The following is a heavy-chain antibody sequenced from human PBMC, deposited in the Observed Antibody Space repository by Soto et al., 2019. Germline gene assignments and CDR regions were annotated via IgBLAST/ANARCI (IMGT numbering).Heavy chain of an antibody. D-gene: IGHD1-1*01. CDR1: GFTVYIYE. CDR3: VRSGDNYNLLDY. V-gene: IGHV3-11*06. J-gene: IGHJ4*02. CDR2: SSNSGSFT. Sequence: CLRLSCASSGFTVYIYEVSVIRQAPGKGLEWIGYSSNSGSFTRYADSVKGRFSISRDNAKNSLYLQINSLRGDDTAIYYCVRSGDNYNLLDYWGQGTPVTVSS.